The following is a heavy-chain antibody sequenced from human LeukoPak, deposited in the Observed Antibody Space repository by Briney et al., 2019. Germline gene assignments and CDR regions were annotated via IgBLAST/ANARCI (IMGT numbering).Heavy chain of an antibody. CDR1: GGSINSYY. J-gene: IGHJ4*02. D-gene: IGHD3-10*01. CDR3: ARQNYGSGSYYLDY. V-gene: IGHV4-59*08. Sequence: SETLSLTCTVSGGSINSYYWSWIRQPPGKGLEWIGYIYDSGSTNYNPSLKSRVTISVDTSKNQFSLKLSSVTAADTAVYYCARQNYGSGSYYLDYWGQGTLVTVSS. CDR2: IYDSGST.